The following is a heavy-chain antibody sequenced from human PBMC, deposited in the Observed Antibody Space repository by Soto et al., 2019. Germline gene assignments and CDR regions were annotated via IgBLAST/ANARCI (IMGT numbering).Heavy chain of an antibody. J-gene: IGHJ6*02. CDR3: ARGLRDYYDSSGYFYYYYGMDV. CDR2: MNPNSGNT. V-gene: IGHV1-8*01. D-gene: IGHD3-22*01. Sequence: QVQLVQSGAEVKKPGASVKVSCKASGYTFTSYDINWVRQATGQGLEWMGWMNPNSGNTGYAKKFQGRVTMTRHTSISTAYMELSSLRAEDTAVYYCARGLRDYYDSSGYFYYYYGMDVWGQGTTVTVSS. CDR1: GYTFTSYD.